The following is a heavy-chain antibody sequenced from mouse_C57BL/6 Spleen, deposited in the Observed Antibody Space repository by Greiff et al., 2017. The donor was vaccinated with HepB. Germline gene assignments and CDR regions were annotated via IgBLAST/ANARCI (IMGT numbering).Heavy chain of an antibody. Sequence: VKVVESGAELARPGASVKLSCKASGYTFTSYGISWVKQRTGQGLEWIGEIYPRSGNTYYNEKFKGKATLTADKSSSTAYMELRSLTSEDSAVYFCAREGAGAMDYWGQGTSVTVSS. CDR2: IYPRSGNT. CDR1: GYTFTSYG. CDR3: AREGAGAMDY. J-gene: IGHJ4*01. V-gene: IGHV1-81*01.